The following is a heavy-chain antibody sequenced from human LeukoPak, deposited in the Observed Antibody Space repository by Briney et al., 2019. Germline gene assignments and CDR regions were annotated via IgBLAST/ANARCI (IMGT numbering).Heavy chain of an antibody. Sequence: PGGSLRLSCAASGFTFSRSGMHWVRQAPGKGLQWVAFIRCDESDKKYEASVKGRFTISSDNSKGSVSLQRYSLRVEDMAVYYCATQFYASGYYYNPIHYWGHGTLVTVSS. CDR1: GFTFSRSG. V-gene: IGHV3-30*02. CDR2: IRCDESDK. CDR3: ATQFYASGYYYNPIHY. J-gene: IGHJ4*01. D-gene: IGHD2/OR15-2a*01.